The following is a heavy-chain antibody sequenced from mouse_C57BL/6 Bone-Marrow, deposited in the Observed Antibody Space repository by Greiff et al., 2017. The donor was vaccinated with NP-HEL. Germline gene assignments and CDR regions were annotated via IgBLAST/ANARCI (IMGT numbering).Heavy chain of an antibody. CDR2: IRRKSSNSAT. V-gene: IGHV10-3*01. D-gene: IGHD1-1*01. J-gene: IGHJ3*01. CDR3: VREYYGSSYGFAY. CDR1: GFPFTTYA. Sequence: EVKLMESGGGLVQPKGSLKLSCAASGFPFTTYAMHWVRPAPGQGLEWVARIRRKSSNSATYYAYSVTDRFTISSDASQRMLYLQMNILKTEETSMYYGVREYYGSSYGFAYWGQGTRVTVSA.